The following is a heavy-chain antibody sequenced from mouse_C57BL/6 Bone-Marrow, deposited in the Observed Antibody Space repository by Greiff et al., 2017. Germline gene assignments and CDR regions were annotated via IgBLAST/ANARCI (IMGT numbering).Heavy chain of an antibody. CDR3: ARDEIYDGYLFGY. V-gene: IGHV1-64*01. D-gene: IGHD2-3*01. CDR1: GYTFTSYW. Sequence: QVQLQQPGAELVKPGASVKLSCKASGYTFTSYWMHWVKQRPGQGLEWIGMIHPNSGSTNYNEKFKSKATLTVDKSSSTAYMQLSSLTSEDSAVYCCARDEIYDGYLFGYWGQGATLTVSS. J-gene: IGHJ2*01. CDR2: IHPNSGST.